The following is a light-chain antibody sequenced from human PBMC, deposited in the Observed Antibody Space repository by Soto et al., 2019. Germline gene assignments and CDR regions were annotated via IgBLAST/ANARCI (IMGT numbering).Light chain of an antibody. CDR3: QQRSHLPRLT. CDR1: QSVSSY. CDR2: DAS. Sequence: EIVLTQSPATLSLSPGERATLSCRASQSVSSYLAWYQQKPGQAPRLLIYDASNRATGIPARFSGSGSETDFTLTISSLEPEAFAVYYCQQRSHLPRLTFGGGTKVEIK. J-gene: IGKJ4*01. V-gene: IGKV3-11*01.